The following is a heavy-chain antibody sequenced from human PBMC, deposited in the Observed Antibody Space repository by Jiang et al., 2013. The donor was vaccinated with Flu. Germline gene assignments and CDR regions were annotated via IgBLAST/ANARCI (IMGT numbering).Heavy chain of an antibody. J-gene: IGHJ4*02. CDR2: ISYDGSNK. Sequence: AVISYDGSNKYYADSVKGRXTISRDNSKNTLYLQMNSLRAEDTAVYYCARDTGHDYGDHDYWGQGTLVTVSS. D-gene: IGHD4-17*01. CDR3: ARDTGHDYGDHDY. V-gene: IGHV3-30-3*01.